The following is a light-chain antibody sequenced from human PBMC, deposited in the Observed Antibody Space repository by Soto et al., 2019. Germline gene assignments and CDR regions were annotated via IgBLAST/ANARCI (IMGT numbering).Light chain of an antibody. CDR1: QSVSSSY. CDR3: QQYGSSPLT. J-gene: IGKJ1*01. CDR2: GAY. Sequence: EIVLTQSPGTLSLSPGERATLSCRASQSVSSSYLAWYQQKPGQAPRLLIYGAYSRATGITDRFSGSGSETDVTLTISRLEPEACAVYSCQQYGSSPLTFGQGTKVEIK. V-gene: IGKV3-20*01.